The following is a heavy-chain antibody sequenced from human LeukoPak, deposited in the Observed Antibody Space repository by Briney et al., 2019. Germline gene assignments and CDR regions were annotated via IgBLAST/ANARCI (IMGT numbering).Heavy chain of an antibody. CDR2: INPNSGGT. Sequence: ASVKVSCKASGYTFTDYYIHWVRQAPGQGLEWIGRINPNSGGTNYAQKFQGRVTMTRDTSISTAYMELRGLRSDDTAVYYCARGGDTPMGTFDYWGQGTLVTVSS. CDR1: GYTFTDYY. CDR3: ARGGDTPMGTFDY. J-gene: IGHJ4*02. V-gene: IGHV1-2*06. D-gene: IGHD5-18*01.